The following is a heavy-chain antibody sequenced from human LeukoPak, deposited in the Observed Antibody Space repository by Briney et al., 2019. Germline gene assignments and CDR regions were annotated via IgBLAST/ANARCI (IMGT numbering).Heavy chain of an antibody. CDR3: DAAGTKRNWFDP. J-gene: IGHJ5*02. D-gene: IGHD6-13*01. V-gene: IGHV1-24*01. CDR2: FDPEDGET. Sequence: ASVKVSCKVSGYTLTELSMHWVRQAPGKGLAWMGGFDPEDGETIYAQKFQGRVTMTEDTSTDTAYMELSSLRSEDTAVYYCDAAGTKRNWFDPWGQGTLVTVSS. CDR1: GYTLTELS.